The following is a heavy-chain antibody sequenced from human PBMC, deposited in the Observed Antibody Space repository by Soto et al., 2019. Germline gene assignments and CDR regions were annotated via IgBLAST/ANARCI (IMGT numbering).Heavy chain of an antibody. D-gene: IGHD3-22*01. CDR3: AHGEPTCYDSSRYYLGTYFHH. J-gene: IGHJ1*01. Sequence: QITLKESGPTLVKPTQTLTLTCTFSGFSLSTSGVGVGWIRQPPGKALDWLALIYWNDDKRYSPSLKSRLTITKDTSKNQVVLTMTNMDPVDTATYHSAHGEPTCYDSSRYYLGTYFHHWGRGTLVTVSS. V-gene: IGHV2-5*01. CDR1: GFSLSTSGVG. CDR2: IYWNDDK.